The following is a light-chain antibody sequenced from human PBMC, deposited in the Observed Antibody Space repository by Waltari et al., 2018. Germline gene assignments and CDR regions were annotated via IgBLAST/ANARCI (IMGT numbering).Light chain of an antibody. CDR2: EVS. CDR1: SSDVGGYNY. CDR3: SSYAGSNDPVV. Sequence: QSALTQPPPESGSPGQSVAIPCTGTSSDVGGYNYVSWYQQHPGKAPKLIIYEVSKRPSGVPDRFSGSKSGNTASLTVSGLQADDEADFYCSSYAGSNDPVVFGGGTKLTVL. V-gene: IGLV2-8*01. J-gene: IGLJ2*01.